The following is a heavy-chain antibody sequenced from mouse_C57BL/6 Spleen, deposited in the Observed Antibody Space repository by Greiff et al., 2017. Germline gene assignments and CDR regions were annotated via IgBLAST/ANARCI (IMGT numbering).Heavy chain of an antibody. J-gene: IGHJ1*03. D-gene: IGHD2-3*01. Sequence: EVKLMESEGGLVQPGSSMKLSCTASGFTFSDYYMAWVRQVPEKGLEWVANINYDGSSTYYLDSLKSRFIISRDNAKNILYLQMSSLKSEDTATYYCARDGYYGYWYFDVWGTGTTVTVSS. CDR1: GFTFSDYY. CDR3: ARDGYYGYWYFDV. CDR2: INYDGSST. V-gene: IGHV5-16*01.